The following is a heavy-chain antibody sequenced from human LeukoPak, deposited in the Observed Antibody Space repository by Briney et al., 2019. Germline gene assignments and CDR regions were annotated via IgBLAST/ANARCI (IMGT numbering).Heavy chain of an antibody. D-gene: IGHD2-2*02. V-gene: IGHV1-2*02. Sequence: ASVNVSCKASGYTFTGYYMHWVRQAPGQGLEWMGWINPNSGGTNYAQKFQGRVTMTRDTSISTAYMELSRLRSDDTAVYYCARIKVPAAIGYFDYWGQGTLVTVSS. CDR2: INPNSGGT. CDR1: GYTFTGYY. CDR3: ARIKVPAAIGYFDY. J-gene: IGHJ4*02.